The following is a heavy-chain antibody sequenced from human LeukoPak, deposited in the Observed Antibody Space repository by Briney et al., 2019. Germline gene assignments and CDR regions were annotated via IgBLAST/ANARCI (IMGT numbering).Heavy chain of an antibody. CDR1: GFTFSNYG. Sequence: PGGSLRLSCAASGFTFSNYGMHWVRQAPGKGLEWVAVISYDGTYKYYADSVKGRFTISRDNSKNTLYLQMNSLRAEDTAVYYCAKGLIPYYDSSGYPTHYYYYYGMDVWGQGTTVTVSS. J-gene: IGHJ6*02. CDR3: AKGLIPYYDSSGYPTHYYYYYGMDV. CDR2: ISYDGTYK. D-gene: IGHD3-22*01. V-gene: IGHV3-30*18.